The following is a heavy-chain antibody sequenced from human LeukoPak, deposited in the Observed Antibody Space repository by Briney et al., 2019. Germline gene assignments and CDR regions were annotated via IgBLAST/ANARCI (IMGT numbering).Heavy chain of an antibody. J-gene: IGHJ6*03. D-gene: IGHD6-19*01. CDR1: GGTFSSYA. CDR3: ARDPLEQWLALDYYMDV. Sequence: SVKVSCKASGGTFSSYAISWVRQAPGQGLEWMGRIIPIFGTANYAQKFQGRVTITTDESTSTAYMELRSLRSDDTAVYYCARDPLEQWLALDYYMDVWGKGTTVTVSS. V-gene: IGHV1-69*05. CDR2: IIPIFGTA.